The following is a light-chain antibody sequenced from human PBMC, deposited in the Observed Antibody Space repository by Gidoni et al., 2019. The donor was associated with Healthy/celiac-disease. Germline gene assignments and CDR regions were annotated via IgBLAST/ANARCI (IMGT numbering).Light chain of an antibody. CDR1: QSVSSSY. J-gene: IGKJ3*01. V-gene: IGKV3-20*01. CDR2: GAS. CDR3: QQYGSSPPFT. Sequence: IVLTPSPGPLSLSPGERATPSCRASQSVSSSYLAWYQQKPGQAPRLLIYGASSRATGIPDRFSGSGSGTDFTLTISRLEPEDFAVYYCQQYGSSPPFTFGPGTKVDIK.